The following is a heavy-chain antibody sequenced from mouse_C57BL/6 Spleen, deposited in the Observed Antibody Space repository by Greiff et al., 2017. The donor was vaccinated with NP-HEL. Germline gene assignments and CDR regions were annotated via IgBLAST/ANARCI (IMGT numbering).Heavy chain of an antibody. CDR2: ISYDGSN. V-gene: IGHV3-6*01. CDR1: GYSITSGYY. CDR3: ARDGDYDYDWVAY. D-gene: IGHD2-4*01. Sequence: EVQLQESGPGLVKPSQSLSLTCSVTGYSITSGYYWNWIRQFPGNKLEWMGYISYDGSNNYKPSLKNRISITRDTSKNQFFLKLNSVTTEDTATYYCARDGDYDYDWVAYWGQGTLGTVSA. J-gene: IGHJ3*01.